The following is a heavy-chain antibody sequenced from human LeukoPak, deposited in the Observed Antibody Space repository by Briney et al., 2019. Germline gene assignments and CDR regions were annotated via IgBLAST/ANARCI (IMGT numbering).Heavy chain of an antibody. V-gene: IGHV3-7*01. J-gene: IGHJ4*02. D-gene: IGHD1-26*01. CDR3: AREGRSGSYFL. Sequence: PGGPLRLSCAASGFTFSSYWMSWVRQAPGKGLEWVANIKQDGSEKYYVDSVKGRFTISRDNAKNSLYLQMNSLRAEDTAVYYCAREGRSGSYFLWGQGTLVTVSS. CDR2: IKQDGSEK. CDR1: GFTFSSYW.